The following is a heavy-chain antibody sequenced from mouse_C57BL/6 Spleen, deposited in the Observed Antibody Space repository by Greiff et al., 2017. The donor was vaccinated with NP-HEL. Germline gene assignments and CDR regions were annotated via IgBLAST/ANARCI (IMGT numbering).Heavy chain of an antibody. D-gene: IGHD1-1*01. CDR3: ARWYYGSSHYAMDD. V-gene: IGHV5-12*01. CDR2: ISHGGGST. CDR1: GFTFSDYY. J-gene: IGHJ4*01. Sequence: EVQVVESGGGLVQPGGSLKLSCAASGFTFSDYYMYWVRQTPEKRLEWVAYISHGGGSTYYPDTVKGRFTISRDKAKSTLYLQMSRLTSEDTAMYYCARWYYGSSHYAMDDWGQGTSVTVAS.